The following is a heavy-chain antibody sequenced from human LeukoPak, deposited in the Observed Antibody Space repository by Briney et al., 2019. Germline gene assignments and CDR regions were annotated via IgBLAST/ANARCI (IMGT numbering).Heavy chain of an antibody. CDR1: GGSISTYY. CDR2: ISYSGST. J-gene: IGHJ5*02. V-gene: IGHV4-59*12. CDR3: ARGTGGAAAADFDP. D-gene: IGHD6-13*01. Sequence: SETLSLTCTVSGGSISTYYWTWVRQPPGKGLEWIGYISYSGSTNYNPSLKSRVTFSVDTSKSHFSLKLTSVTAADTAVYYCARGTGGAAAADFDPWGQGTLVTVSS.